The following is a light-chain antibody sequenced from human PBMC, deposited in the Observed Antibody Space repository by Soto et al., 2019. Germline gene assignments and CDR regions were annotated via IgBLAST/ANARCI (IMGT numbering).Light chain of an antibody. CDR2: EVS. V-gene: IGLV2-14*01. J-gene: IGLJ1*01. CDR1: SSDVGGYNY. Sequence: QSALTQPASVSGSPGQSITISCTGTSSDVGGYNYVSWYQQHPGKAPKLMIYEVSNRPSGVSNRFSGSKSGNTASLTISGLQAEDEADYYCCSHTRSSSYIYATWTKVTVL. CDR3: CSHTRSSSYI.